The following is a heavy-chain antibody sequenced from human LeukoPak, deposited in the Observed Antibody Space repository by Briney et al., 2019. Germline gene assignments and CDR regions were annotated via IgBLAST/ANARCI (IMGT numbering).Heavy chain of an antibody. V-gene: IGHV1-18*01. J-gene: IGHJ3*02. CDR3: ARGGYDILNAFDI. Sequence: SANASCTPSRYTFTRYGISGVRQAPGQGLEWMGWISAYNGNTNYAQKLQGRVTMTTDTSTSTAYMELRSLRSDDTAVYYCARGGYDILNAFDIWGQGTMVTVSS. CDR1: RYTFTRYG. CDR2: ISAYNGNT. D-gene: IGHD3-9*01.